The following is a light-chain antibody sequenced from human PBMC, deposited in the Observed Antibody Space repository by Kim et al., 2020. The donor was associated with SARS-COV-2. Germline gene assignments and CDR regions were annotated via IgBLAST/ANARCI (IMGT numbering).Light chain of an antibody. Sequence: SEFPGVRFTLTCRASQSVSSNLAWYQQKPGQAPRCLIYGASTRATGIPARFSGSGSGTEFTLTISSLQSEDFAVYYCQQYNNWPLTFGGGTKVEI. CDR1: QSVSSN. J-gene: IGKJ4*01. V-gene: IGKV3-15*01. CDR2: GAS. CDR3: QQYNNWPLT.